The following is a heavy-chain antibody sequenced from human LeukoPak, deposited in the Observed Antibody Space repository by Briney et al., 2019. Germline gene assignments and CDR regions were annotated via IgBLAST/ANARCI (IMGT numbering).Heavy chain of an antibody. CDR2: INPKSGGT. CDR3: AKAYCTTNSCYFIMDY. J-gene: IGHJ4*02. Sequence: ASVKVSCKASGYTFTGYYIHWVRQAPGQGFEWMGWINPKSGGTNYAQKFEGGVTMTRDTSISTSYMELSSLTSDDTAVYYCAKAYCTTNSCYFIMDYWGQGTLVSVSS. V-gene: IGHV1-2*02. CDR1: GYTFTGYY. D-gene: IGHD2-2*01.